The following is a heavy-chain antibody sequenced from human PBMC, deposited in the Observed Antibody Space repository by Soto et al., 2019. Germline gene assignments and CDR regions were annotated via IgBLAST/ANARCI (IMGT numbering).Heavy chain of an antibody. D-gene: IGHD1-26*01. CDR2: IYYSGTT. CDR3: GRGFDSGKFNAFES. CDR1: GDSIMRDSYY. Sequence: QVQLQESGPGLVKPSQTLSLTCTVSGDSIMRDSYYWNWIRQHPGKGLEWIGYIYYSGTTAYNPSLKTRVTIHPARSKTSSSRNLGSVTPAETAGNYGGRGFDSGKFNAFESWGQGPKVTSSS. V-gene: IGHV4-31*03. J-gene: IGHJ4*02.